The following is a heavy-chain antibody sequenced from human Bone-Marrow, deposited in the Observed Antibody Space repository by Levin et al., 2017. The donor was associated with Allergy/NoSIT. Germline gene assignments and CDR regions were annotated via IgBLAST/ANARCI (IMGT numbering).Heavy chain of an antibody. CDR1: GFTFSDYS. CDR2: ISSGGTYI. Sequence: KSGGSLRLSCAASGFTFSDYSMIWVRQAPGKGLAWVSSISSGGTYIQYADSVKGRFTVSRDNANNSLYLQMNSLRPEDTGVFYCASQVGLYGDYGGAWGQGTLVTVSS. J-gene: IGHJ5*02. D-gene: IGHD4-17*01. CDR3: ASQVGLYGDYGGA. V-gene: IGHV3-21*01.